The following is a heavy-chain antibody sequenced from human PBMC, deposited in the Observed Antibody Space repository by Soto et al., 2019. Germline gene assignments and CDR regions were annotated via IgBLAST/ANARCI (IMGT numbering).Heavy chain of an antibody. CDR2: ISANTGDT. CDR1: GYSFSTNG. J-gene: IGHJ5*02. CDR3: ATDKGDFTFGP. D-gene: IGHD3-3*01. V-gene: IGHV1-18*04. Sequence: QVQLAQSGAEVKKPGASVTVSCKASGYSFSTNGVSWVRQAPGQGLEGMGWISANTGDTLYAEKFEDRITLTADTPTTPAYMELRSLRPDDTATYFCATDKGDFTFGPWGQGTLITVSS.